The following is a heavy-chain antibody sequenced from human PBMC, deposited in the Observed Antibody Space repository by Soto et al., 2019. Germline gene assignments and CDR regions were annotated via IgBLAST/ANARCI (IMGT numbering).Heavy chain of an antibody. J-gene: IGHJ4*01. D-gene: IGHD3-10*02. V-gene: IGHV3-48*02. CDR1: GFTFSSYS. Sequence: PGGSLRLSCAASGFTFSSYSMNWFRQAPGKGLEWVSYISSSSGTTYYADSVKGRFTISRDNAQNSLYLQMNSLRDEDTAVYYCVRDRDLYRDMFHADLWGQGTLVTVSS. CDR2: ISSSSGTT. CDR3: VRDRDLYRDMFHADL.